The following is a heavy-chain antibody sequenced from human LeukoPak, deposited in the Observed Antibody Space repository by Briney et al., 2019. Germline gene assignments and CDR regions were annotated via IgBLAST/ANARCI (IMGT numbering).Heavy chain of an antibody. J-gene: IGHJ4*02. CDR2: IKQDGSEK. D-gene: IGHD6-19*01. CDR1: GFTFSSYW. CDR3: ARYNSGWYWKSGDY. Sequence: PGGSLRLSCAASGFTFSSYWMSWVRQAPGKGLEWVANIKQDGSEKYYVDSVKGRFTISRDNAKNSLYLQMNSLRAEDTAVYYCARYNSGWYWKSGDYWGQGTLVTVSS. V-gene: IGHV3-7*01.